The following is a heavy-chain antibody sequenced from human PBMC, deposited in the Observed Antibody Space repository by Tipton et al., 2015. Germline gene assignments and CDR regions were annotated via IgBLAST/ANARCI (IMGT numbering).Heavy chain of an antibody. J-gene: IGHJ4*02. V-gene: IGHV4-34*01. D-gene: IGHD1-14*01. CDR2: INDAGTT. Sequence: TLSLTCAVYGGSLSGYYWSWIRQPPGKGLEWVGEINDAGTTNYKSSLKSRVTISVDTSKNQFSLKLTSVTAADTAVYYCARDATGDWGQGTRVTVSP. CDR1: GGSLSGYY. CDR3: ARDATGD.